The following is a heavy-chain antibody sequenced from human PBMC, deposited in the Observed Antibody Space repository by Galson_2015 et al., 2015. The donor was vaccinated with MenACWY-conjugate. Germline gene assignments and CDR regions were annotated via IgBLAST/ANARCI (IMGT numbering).Heavy chain of an antibody. CDR1: GVLFHTYW. CDR2: LNPGGSST. V-gene: IGHV3-74*01. CDR3: ATTRGASFYLDS. J-gene: IGHJ4*02. D-gene: IGHD1-26*01. Sequence: FAASGVLFHTYWLHCVRPAPGQSLVWLSRLNPGGSSTTYADSVHDRFTISSAHSKNTLDLQMNSLRPEDPAVFYCATTRGASFYLDSWGQGTLVTVSS.